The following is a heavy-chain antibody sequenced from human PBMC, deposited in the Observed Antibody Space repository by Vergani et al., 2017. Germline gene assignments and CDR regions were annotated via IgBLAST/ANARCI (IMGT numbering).Heavy chain of an antibody. Sequence: EVQLLESGGGLVQPGGSLRLSCAASGFTFSTYAMSWVRQAPGKGLEWVSLISGSGGTTNYADSVQGRFTISRDTSKHTLFLQMNSLSAGDTAVYYCAKANPRNSRYDYLCYYHAMDVWGQGTTVTVSS. CDR1: GFTFSTYA. V-gene: IGHV3-23*01. D-gene: IGHD5-12*01. CDR3: AKANPRNSRYDYLCYYHAMDV. CDR2: ISGSGGTT. J-gene: IGHJ6*02.